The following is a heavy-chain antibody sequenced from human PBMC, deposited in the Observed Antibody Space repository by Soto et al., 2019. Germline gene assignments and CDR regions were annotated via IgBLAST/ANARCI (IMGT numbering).Heavy chain of an antibody. D-gene: IGHD6-13*01. CDR2: ISYDGSNK. V-gene: IGHV3-30*03. Sequence: QVQLVESGGGVVQSGRSLRLSCAASGFIFSSYGMHWVRQAPGKGLEWVAVISYDGSNKYYADAVKGRFTISRDNSKNTLSLQMNSLRAEDTAVYYCARGGKYSSSWYDFFQYWGQGTLVTVSS. CDR1: GFIFSSYG. CDR3: ARGGKYSSSWYDFFQY. J-gene: IGHJ1*01.